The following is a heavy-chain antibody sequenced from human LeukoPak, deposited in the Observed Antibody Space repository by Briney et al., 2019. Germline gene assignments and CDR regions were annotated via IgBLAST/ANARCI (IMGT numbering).Heavy chain of an antibody. V-gene: IGHV5-51*01. CDR2: IYPGDSDT. J-gene: IGHJ4*02. CDR1: GYSFTSYW. D-gene: IGHD5-24*01. CDR3: ARPRRWLQSGNYYFDY. Sequence: GESLKISCKGSGYSFTSYWIGWVRQMPGKGLEWMGIIYPGDSDTRHSPSFQGQVTISADKSISTAYLQWSSLKASDTAMYYCARPRRWLQSGNYYFDYWGQGTLVTVSS.